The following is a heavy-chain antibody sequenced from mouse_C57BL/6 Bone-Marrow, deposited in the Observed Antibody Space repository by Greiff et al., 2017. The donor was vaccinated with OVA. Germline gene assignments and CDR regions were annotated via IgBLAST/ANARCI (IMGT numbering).Heavy chain of an antibody. Sequence: QVQLQQPGAELVKPGASVTMSCKASGYTFNSYWITWVKQRPGQGLEWIGDNYPGSGSTNYNEKFKSKATMTVDTSYSPAYMQVSSLTSEDSAVYYCASRGGPYAMDYWGQGTSVTVSS. D-gene: IGHD3-1*01. CDR1: GYTFNSYW. CDR2: NYPGSGST. CDR3: ASRGGPYAMDY. V-gene: IGHV1-55*01. J-gene: IGHJ4*01.